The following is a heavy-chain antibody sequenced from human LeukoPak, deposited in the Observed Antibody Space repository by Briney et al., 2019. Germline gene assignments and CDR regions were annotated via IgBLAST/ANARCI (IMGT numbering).Heavy chain of an antibody. CDR1: GFTFSSYA. CDR3: AKDQPSGYSGYEGYFDY. J-gene: IGHJ4*02. Sequence: GGSLRLSCAASGFTFSSYAMSWVRQAPGKGLEWVSAISGSGGSTYYADSVKGRFTISRDNSKNTLYLQMNSLRAEDTAVYCCAKDQPSGYSGYEGYFDYWGQGTLVTVSS. CDR2: ISGSGGST. D-gene: IGHD5-12*01. V-gene: IGHV3-23*01.